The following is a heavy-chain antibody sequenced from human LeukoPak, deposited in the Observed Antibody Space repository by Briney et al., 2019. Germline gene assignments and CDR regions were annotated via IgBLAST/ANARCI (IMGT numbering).Heavy chain of an antibody. Sequence: GRSLRLSCADSGFTFSGYAMHWVRQAPGKGLEWVAVISYDGSNKYYADSVKGRFTISRDNSKNTLYPQMNSLRAEDTAVYYCARVIAVAVLFGAFDIWGQGTMVTVSS. V-gene: IGHV3-30-3*01. J-gene: IGHJ3*02. CDR2: ISYDGSNK. CDR3: ARVIAVAVLFGAFDI. CDR1: GFTFSGYA. D-gene: IGHD6-19*01.